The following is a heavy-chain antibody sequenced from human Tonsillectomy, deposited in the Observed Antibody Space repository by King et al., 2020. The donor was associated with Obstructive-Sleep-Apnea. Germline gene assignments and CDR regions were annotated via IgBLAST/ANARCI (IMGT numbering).Heavy chain of an antibody. Sequence: QLQESGPGLVKPSETLSLTCTVSGGSISSYYWSWLRQPPGKGLEWIGYVYYSGSTNYNPSLKSRVTISVDTSKNQFSLKLSSVTAADTAVYYCAIAPYGAGIIDWFDPWGQGTLVTVSS. D-gene: IGHD3-10*01. V-gene: IGHV4-59*01. CDR3: AIAPYGAGIIDWFDP. J-gene: IGHJ5*02. CDR2: VYYSGST. CDR1: GGSISSYY.